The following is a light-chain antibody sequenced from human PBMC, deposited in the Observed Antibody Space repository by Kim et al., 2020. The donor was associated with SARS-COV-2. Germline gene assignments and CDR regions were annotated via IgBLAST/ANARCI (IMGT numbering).Light chain of an antibody. V-gene: IGLV2-11*03. CDR1: SSYIGAYNY. J-gene: IGLJ1*01. CDR3: CSYARGSIYV. Sequence: QPAHISRIGTSSYIGAYNYVSWYQQHPGKAPKLMIYDVNKWPSGVPDRFSGSKSANTASLTISGLQADDEADYYCCSYARGSIYVFGTGTKVTVL. CDR2: DVN.